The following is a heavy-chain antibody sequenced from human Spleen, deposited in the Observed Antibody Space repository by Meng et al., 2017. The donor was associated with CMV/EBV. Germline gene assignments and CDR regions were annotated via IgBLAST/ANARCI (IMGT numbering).Heavy chain of an antibody. V-gene: IGHV5-51*01. CDR3: GRLLHENSEFDS. Sequence: GGSLRLSCAGSGYKFSNYWIGWVRQMPGKGLEWMGMIYSGDSDTKYSPSFQGQVSFSVDKSINTAYLQWSSLKASDTAMYYCGRLLHENSEFDSWGQGTLVTVSS. J-gene: IGHJ4*02. D-gene: IGHD4-23*01. CDR1: GYKFSNYW. CDR2: IYSGDSDT.